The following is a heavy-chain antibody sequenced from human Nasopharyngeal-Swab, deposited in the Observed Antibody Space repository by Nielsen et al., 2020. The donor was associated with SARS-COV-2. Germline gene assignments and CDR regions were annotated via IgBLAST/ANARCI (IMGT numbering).Heavy chain of an antibody. V-gene: IGHV4-34*01. CDR3: ARLYCSSTSCPDY. CDR1: GGSFSGYY. CDR2: INHRGST. J-gene: IGHJ4*02. Sequence: SETLSLTCAVYGGSFSGYYWSWIRQPPGKGLEWIGEINHRGSTNYNPSLKSRVTISLGTSKNQFSLKLSSVTAADTAVYYCARLYCSSTSCPDYWGQGTLVTVSS. D-gene: IGHD2-2*01.